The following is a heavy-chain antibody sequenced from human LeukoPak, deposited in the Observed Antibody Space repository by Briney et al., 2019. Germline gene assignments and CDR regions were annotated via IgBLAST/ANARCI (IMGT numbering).Heavy chain of an antibody. CDR1: GYTFTSYY. J-gene: IGHJ4*02. CDR3: ARDLYYYGSGSYDDY. V-gene: IGHV1-46*01. D-gene: IGHD3-10*01. Sequence: ASVNVSCKASGYTFTSYYMHWVRQAPGQGLEWMGIINPSGGSTSYAQKSQGRVTMTRNTSTSTVYMELSSLRSEDTAVYYCARDLYYYGSGSYDDYWGQGTLVTVSS. CDR2: INPSGGST.